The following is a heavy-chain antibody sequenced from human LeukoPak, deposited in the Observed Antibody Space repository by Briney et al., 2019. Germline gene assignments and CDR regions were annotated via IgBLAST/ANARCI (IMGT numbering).Heavy chain of an antibody. CDR2: ISTSSGYI. CDR1: GFTFSSYS. Sequence: GGSLRLSRTASGFTFSSYSMNWVRQAPGKALEWVSSISTSSGYIHYADSVKGRFTISRDNAKNSLYLQMNSLRAEDTAVYYCARDEFSSSPGYFDYWGQGTLVTVSS. CDR3: ARDEFSSSPGYFDY. V-gene: IGHV3-21*01. D-gene: IGHD2-2*01. J-gene: IGHJ4*02.